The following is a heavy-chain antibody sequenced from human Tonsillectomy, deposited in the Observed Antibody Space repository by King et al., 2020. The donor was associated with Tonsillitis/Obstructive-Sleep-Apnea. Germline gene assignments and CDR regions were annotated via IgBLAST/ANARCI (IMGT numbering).Heavy chain of an antibody. Sequence: VQLVESGGGLVQPGGSLRLSCAASGFTFSSYAMSWVRQAPGKGLEWVSAISGSGGSTYYADSVKGRFTISRDNSKNTLYLQMNSLRAEDTAVYYCAKTPGNGGSWYDYYYYYYMDVWGKGTTVTVSS. CDR3: AKTPGNGGSWYDYYYYYYMDV. V-gene: IGHV3-23*04. J-gene: IGHJ6*03. CDR1: GFTFSSYA. D-gene: IGHD6-13*01. CDR2: ISGSGGST.